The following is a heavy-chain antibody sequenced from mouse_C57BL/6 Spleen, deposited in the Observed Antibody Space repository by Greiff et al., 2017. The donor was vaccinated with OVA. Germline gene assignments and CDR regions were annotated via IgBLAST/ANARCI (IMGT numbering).Heavy chain of an antibody. V-gene: IGHV3-8*01. CDR2: ISYSGST. CDR3: ARSTLYDGYYYYAMDY. D-gene: IGHD2-3*01. CDR1: GYSITSDY. Sequence: EVQLQQSGPGLAKPSQTLSLTCSVTGYSITSDYWNWIRKFPGNKLEYMGYISYSGSTYYNPSLKSRISITRDTSKNQYYLQLNSVTTEDTATYYCARSTLYDGYYYYAMDYWGQGTSVTVSS. J-gene: IGHJ4*01.